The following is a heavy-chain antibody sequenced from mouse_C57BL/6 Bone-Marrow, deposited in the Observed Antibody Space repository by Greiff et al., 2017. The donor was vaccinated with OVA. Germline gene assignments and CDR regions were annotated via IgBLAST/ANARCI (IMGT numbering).Heavy chain of an antibody. CDR2: IWRGGST. CDR1: GFSLTSYG. D-gene: IGHD4-1*01. V-gene: IGHV2-5*01. Sequence: QVQLKESGPGLVQPSQSLSITCTVSGFSLTSYGVHWVRQSPGKGLEWLGVIWRGGSTDYNAAFMSRLSITKDNSKSQVFFKMNSLQADDTAIYYCAKILWDGGYAMDYWGQGTSVTVSS. CDR3: AKILWDGGYAMDY. J-gene: IGHJ4*01.